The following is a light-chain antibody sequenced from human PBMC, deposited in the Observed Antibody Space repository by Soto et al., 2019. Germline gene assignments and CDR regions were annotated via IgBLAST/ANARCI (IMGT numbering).Light chain of an antibody. Sequence: QAVVTQSPSASASLGASVKLTCTLSSGHSDYAIAWHQQPPEKGPRCLMKVNGDGSHSKEDGIPDRFSGSSSGAERYLTISSLQSEDEADYYCQTWGTGIRVFGTGTKLTVL. CDR1: SGHSDYA. CDR3: QTWGTGIRV. CDR2: VNGDGSH. V-gene: IGLV4-69*01. J-gene: IGLJ1*01.